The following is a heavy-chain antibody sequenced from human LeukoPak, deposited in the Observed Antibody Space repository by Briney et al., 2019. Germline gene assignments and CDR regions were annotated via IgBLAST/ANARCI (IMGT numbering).Heavy chain of an antibody. CDR2: INPNSGGT. CDR1: GYTFTGYY. V-gene: IGHV1-2*02. CDR3: ASSITVTITYFDY. D-gene: IGHD4-17*01. Sequence: ASVKVSCKASGYTFTGYYMHWVRQAPGQGLEWMGWINPNSGGTNYAQKFQGRVTMTRDTSISTAYMELSRLRPDDTAVYYCASSITVTITYFDYWGQGTLVTVSS. J-gene: IGHJ4*02.